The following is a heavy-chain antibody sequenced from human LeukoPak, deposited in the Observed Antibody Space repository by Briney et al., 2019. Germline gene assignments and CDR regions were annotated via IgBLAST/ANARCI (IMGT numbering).Heavy chain of an antibody. D-gene: IGHD6-19*01. Sequence: ASVKVSCKASGYPFISYVIHWVRQAPGQRLEWMGWINPDNGNAEYSQKFQGRITITRDPSATTAYMELRSLRSDDTAVYYCATHAVAGPEYFQHWGQGTLVTVSS. CDR3: ATHAVAGPEYFQH. CDR2: INPDNGNA. V-gene: IGHV1-3*01. CDR1: GYPFISYV. J-gene: IGHJ1*01.